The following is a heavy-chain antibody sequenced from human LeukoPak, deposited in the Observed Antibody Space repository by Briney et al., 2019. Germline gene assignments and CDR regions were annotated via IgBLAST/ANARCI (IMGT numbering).Heavy chain of an antibody. J-gene: IGHJ6*02. D-gene: IGHD1-26*01. Sequence: QPGGSLRLSCAASGFTFSSYEMNWVRQAPGKGLEWVSYIRSSGSTVYYADSVKGRFTISRDNAKNSLYLQMNSQRAEDTAVYYCARVSSGNYYYYYGMDVWGQGTTVTVSS. V-gene: IGHV3-48*03. CDR3: ARVSSGNYYYYYGMDV. CDR2: IRSSGSTV. CDR1: GFTFSSYE.